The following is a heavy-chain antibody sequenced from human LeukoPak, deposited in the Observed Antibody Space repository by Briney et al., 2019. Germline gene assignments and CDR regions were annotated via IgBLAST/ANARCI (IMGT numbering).Heavy chain of an antibody. D-gene: IGHD6-19*01. V-gene: IGHV1-69*13. Sequence: ASVKVSCKASGGTFSSYAISWVRQAPGQGLEWMGGIIPIFGTANYAQKFQGRVTITADESTSTAYMELSSLRSEDTAVYYCARRSIRGSSGWYGDYYYYYGMDVWGQGTTVTVS. CDR2: IIPIFGTA. J-gene: IGHJ6*02. CDR1: GGTFSSYA. CDR3: ARRSIRGSSGWYGDYYYYYGMDV.